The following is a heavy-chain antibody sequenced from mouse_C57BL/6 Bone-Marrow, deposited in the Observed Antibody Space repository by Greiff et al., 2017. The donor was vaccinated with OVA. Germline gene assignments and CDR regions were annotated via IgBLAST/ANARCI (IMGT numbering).Heavy chain of an antibody. V-gene: IGHV1-22*01. CDR2: INPNNGGT. D-gene: IGHD2-5*01. J-gene: IGHJ4*01. CDR3: ARSGYSNSFLYYAMDY. Sequence: VQLQQSGPELVKPGASVKMSCKASGYTFTDYNMHWVKQSHGKSLEWIGYINPNNGGTSYNQKFKGKATLTVNKSSSTAYMELRSLTSEDSAVYYCARSGYSNSFLYYAMDYWGQGTSVTVSS. CDR1: GYTFTDYN.